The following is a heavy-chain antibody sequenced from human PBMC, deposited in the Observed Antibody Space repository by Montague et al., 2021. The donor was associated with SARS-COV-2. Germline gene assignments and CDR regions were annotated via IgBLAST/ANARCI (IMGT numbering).Heavy chain of an antibody. D-gene: IGHD3-22*01. J-gene: IGHJ5*02. CDR3: ARRPYYYDSSGQFDP. Sequence: SETLSLTCTVSGGSISSSTYCWGWIRQPPGKGLEWIASIYYSGSTYFNPSLKSRVAISIDTSKNQFSLKLSSVTAADTAVYYCARRPYYYDSSGQFDPWGQGVLVTVSS. V-gene: IGHV4-39*07. CDR1: GGSISSSTYC. CDR2: IYYSGST.